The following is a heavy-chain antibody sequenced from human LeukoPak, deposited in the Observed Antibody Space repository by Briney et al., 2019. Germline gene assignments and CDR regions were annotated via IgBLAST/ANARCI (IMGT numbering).Heavy chain of an antibody. CDR3: ARVNFRMSDAFDI. D-gene: IGHD2-15*01. CDR1: GGSISSSSYY. J-gene: IGHJ3*02. CDR2: IYYSGST. V-gene: IGHV4-61*01. Sequence: SETLSLTCTVSGGSISSSSYYWSWIRQPPGKGLEWIGYIYYSGSTNYNPSLKSRVTISVDTSKNQFSLKLSSVTAADTAVYYCARVNFRMSDAFDIWGQGTMVTVSS.